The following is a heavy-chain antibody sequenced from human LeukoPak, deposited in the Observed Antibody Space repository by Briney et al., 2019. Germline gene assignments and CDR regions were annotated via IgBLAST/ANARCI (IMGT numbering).Heavy chain of an antibody. CDR1: GFTFSNYG. D-gene: IGHD5-12*01. V-gene: IGHV3-21*01. J-gene: IGHJ4*02. CDR3: ARADVDIVAQGRAWGSDY. Sequence: PGGSLRLSCAASGFTFSNYGMNWVRQAPGKGLEWVSSISSSSSYIYHADSVKGRFTISRDNAKNSLYLQMNSLRAEDTAVYYCARADVDIVAQGRAWGSDYWGQGTLVTVSS. CDR2: ISSSSSYI.